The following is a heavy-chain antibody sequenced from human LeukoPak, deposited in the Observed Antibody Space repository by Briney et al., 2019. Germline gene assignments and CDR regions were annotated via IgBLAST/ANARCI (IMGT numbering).Heavy chain of an antibody. V-gene: IGHV3-30-3*01. CDR1: GFTFGNYA. D-gene: IGHD1-26*01. J-gene: IGHJ4*02. CDR3: ARDAQSGAFSDFDY. CDR2: ITHNGGTQ. Sequence: PGGSLRLSCEASGFTFGNYAIHWVRQVPGEGLEWVAIITHNGGTQYYADSVKGRFTISRDNSQSTVFLQMNSLRPEDMAVYYCARDAQSGAFSDFDYWGQGTLVTVSS.